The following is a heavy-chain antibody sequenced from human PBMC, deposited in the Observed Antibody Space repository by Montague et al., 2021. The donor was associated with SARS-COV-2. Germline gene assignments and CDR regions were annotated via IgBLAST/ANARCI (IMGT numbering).Heavy chain of an antibody. D-gene: IGHD6-19*01. CDR2: IDWDDDK. Sequence: VKPTQTLTLTCTFSGFSLSTSGMCVSWIRQPPGKALEWLALIDWDDDKYYSTSLKTRLTISKDTSKNQVVLTMTNMDPVDTATYYCARISAWYSSGWSAFDDWGQGALVTVSS. CDR3: ARISAWYSSGWSAFDD. J-gene: IGHJ4*02. V-gene: IGHV2-70*01. CDR1: GFSLSTSGMC.